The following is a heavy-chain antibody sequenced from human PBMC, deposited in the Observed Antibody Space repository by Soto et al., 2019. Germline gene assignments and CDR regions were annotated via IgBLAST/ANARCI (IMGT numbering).Heavy chain of an antibody. Sequence: SETLSLTCTVSGGSISSYYWSWIRQPPGKGLEWIGYIYYSGSTNYNPSLKSRVTISVDTSKNQFSLKLSSVTAADTAVYYCARGSSGSRDDYFDYWGQGTLVTVSS. D-gene: IGHD6-19*01. CDR3: ARGSSGSRDDYFDY. J-gene: IGHJ4*02. CDR1: GGSISSYY. V-gene: IGHV4-59*01. CDR2: IYYSGST.